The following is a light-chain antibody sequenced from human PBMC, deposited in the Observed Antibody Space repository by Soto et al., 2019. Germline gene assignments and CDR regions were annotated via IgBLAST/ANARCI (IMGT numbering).Light chain of an antibody. CDR2: GVT. Sequence: QSALTQPTSVSGSHGQSITISCTGNHNDIGTYDYVSWYQQHPGRAPRLLIYGVTTRPSGISDRFSASKSGLTASLTISGLQPEDEADYYCSSFTSNRIYVFGPGTKFTVL. V-gene: IGLV2-14*03. CDR1: HNDIGTYDY. J-gene: IGLJ1*01. CDR3: SSFTSNRIYV.